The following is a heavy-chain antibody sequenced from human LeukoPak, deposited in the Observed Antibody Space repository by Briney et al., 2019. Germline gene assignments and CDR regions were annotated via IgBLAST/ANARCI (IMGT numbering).Heavy chain of an antibody. CDR2: IYYSDNI. CDR1: GGSISSSSYY. D-gene: IGHD6-19*01. Sequence: PSETLSLTCTVSGGSISSSSYYWGWIRQPPGKGLEWIGSIYYSDNIYYNPSLKSRVTISVDKSKNQFSLKLSSVTAADTAVYYCARDRSSADSSGPAGEFDYWGQGTLVTVSS. V-gene: IGHV4-39*07. J-gene: IGHJ4*02. CDR3: ARDRSSADSSGPAGEFDY.